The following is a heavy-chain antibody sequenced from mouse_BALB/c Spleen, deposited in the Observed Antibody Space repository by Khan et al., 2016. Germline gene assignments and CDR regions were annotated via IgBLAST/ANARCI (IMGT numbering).Heavy chain of an antibody. J-gene: IGHJ3*01. Sequence: VQLQESGAELVRPGTSVKVSCKASGYAFTNYLIEWVKQRPGQGLEWIGVINPGSGGTNYNEKFKGKATLTADKSSSTAYMQLSSLTSDDSAVYCCASADYYGSSLAYWGQGTLVTVSA. CDR1: GYAFTNYL. D-gene: IGHD1-1*01. CDR3: ASADYYGSSLAY. V-gene: IGHV1-54*01. CDR2: INPGSGGT.